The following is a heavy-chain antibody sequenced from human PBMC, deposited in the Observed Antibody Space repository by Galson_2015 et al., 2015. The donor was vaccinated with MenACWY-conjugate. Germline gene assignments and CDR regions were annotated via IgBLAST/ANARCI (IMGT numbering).Heavy chain of an antibody. J-gene: IGHJ6*02. CDR1: GFTFGRYS. V-gene: IGHV3-48*04. Sequence: SLRLSCAASGFTFGRYSMNWVRQAPGKGLEWISYISSSSSPIHYADSVRGRFTISRDNAKNSMYLEMNSLRAEDTAVYYCARDLDAPDVGDNCSMDVWCQRAAGSVAS. D-gene: IGHD1-1*01. CDR3: ARDLDAPDVGDNCSMDV. CDR2: ISSSSSPI.